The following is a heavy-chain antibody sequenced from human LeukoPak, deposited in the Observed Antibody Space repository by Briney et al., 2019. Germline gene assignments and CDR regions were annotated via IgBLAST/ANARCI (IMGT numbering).Heavy chain of an antibody. Sequence: SETLSLTCAVYGGSFSGYYWSWIRQPPGKGLEWIGEINHSGSTNYNPSLKSRVTISVDTSKNQFSLKLSSVTAANTAVYYCARALRHARRYFDYWGQGTLVTVSS. CDR3: ARALRHARRYFDY. J-gene: IGHJ4*02. V-gene: IGHV4-34*01. CDR1: GGSFSGYY. CDR2: INHSGST.